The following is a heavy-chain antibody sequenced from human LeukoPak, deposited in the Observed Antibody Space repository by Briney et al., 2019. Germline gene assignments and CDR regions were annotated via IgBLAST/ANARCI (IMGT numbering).Heavy chain of an antibody. CDR1: GASISSFY. V-gene: IGHV4-59*08. Sequence: PSETLSLTCAVSGASISSFYWSWIRQPPGKGLEWFGYVFYTGDTNYNPSLKSRVTVSLDTSKSQVSLSLTSVTAADTAVYYCARHPFATPFDHWGRGTLVTVSS. J-gene: IGHJ4*02. CDR3: ARHPFATPFDH. CDR2: VFYTGDT.